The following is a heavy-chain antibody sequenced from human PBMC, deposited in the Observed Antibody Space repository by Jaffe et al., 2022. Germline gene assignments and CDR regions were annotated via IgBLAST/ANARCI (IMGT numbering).Heavy chain of an antibody. D-gene: IGHD2-21*01. Sequence: QGQLVQSGAEVKKPGASVKVSCKASGYTFTTYGISWVRQAPGQGLEWMAYISAYNGKTNYVQKFQGRVTMTTDSSTSTAYMELRSLTSDDTAVYYCARDVGYCGGGSCSGIPFDIWGQGTMVTVSS. J-gene: IGHJ3*02. V-gene: IGHV1-18*01. CDR2: ISAYNGKT. CDR1: GYTFTTYG. CDR3: ARDVGYCGGGSCSGIPFDI.